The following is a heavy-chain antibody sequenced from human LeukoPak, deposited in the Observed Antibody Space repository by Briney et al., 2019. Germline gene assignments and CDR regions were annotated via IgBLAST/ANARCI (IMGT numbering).Heavy chain of an antibody. D-gene: IGHD6-13*01. CDR1: GFTFSSYG. CDR3: ARAAAGSYGMDV. CDR2: ISYDGSSK. V-gene: IGHV3-30*03. Sequence: PGGSLRLSCAASGFTFSSYGMHWVRQAPGKGLEWVAVISYDGSSKYYADSVKGQFTISRDNSKNTLYLQMNSLRAEDTAVYYCARAAAGSYGMDVWGKGTTVTVSS. J-gene: IGHJ6*04.